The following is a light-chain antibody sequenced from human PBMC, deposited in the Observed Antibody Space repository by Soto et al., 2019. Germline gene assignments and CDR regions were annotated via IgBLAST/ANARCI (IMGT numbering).Light chain of an antibody. CDR2: KAS. V-gene: IGKV1-5*03. CDR1: QSISSW. CDR3: QQYNSSPT. Sequence: DIRMTQSRSTLSASVGDRVTSTCRASQSISSWLAWYQQKPGKAPKLLIYKASSLESGVPSRFSGSGSGTEFTLTISSLQPDDFATYYCQQYNSSPTFGQGTKVEIK. J-gene: IGKJ1*01.